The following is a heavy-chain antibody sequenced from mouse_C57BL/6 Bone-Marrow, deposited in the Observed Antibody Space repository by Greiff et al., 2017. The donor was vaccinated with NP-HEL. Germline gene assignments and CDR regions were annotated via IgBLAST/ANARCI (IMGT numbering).Heavy chain of an antibody. CDR3: ARDEYDGYYVFDY. CDR1: GFTFSSYA. Sequence: EVHLVESGGGLVKPGGSLKLSCAASGFTFSSYAMSWVRQTPEKRLEWVATISDGGSYTYYPDNVKGRFTISRDNAKNTLYLQMRHLKSEDTAMYDGARDEYDGYYVFDYWGQGTTLTVTS. D-gene: IGHD2-3*01. CDR2: ISDGGSYT. V-gene: IGHV5-4*01. J-gene: IGHJ2*01.